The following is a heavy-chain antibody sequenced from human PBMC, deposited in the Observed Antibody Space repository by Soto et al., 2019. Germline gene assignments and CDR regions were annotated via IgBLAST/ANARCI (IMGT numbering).Heavy chain of an antibody. CDR3: AHSGIHYYDSSGYYFDY. D-gene: IGHD3-22*01. Sequence: SGPTLVKPTQTLTLTCTFSGFSLSTSGVGVGWIRQPPGKALEWLALIYWDDDKRYSPSLKSRLTITKDTSKNQVVLTMTNMDPVDTATYYCAHSGIHYYDSSGYYFDYWGQGTLVTVSS. CDR2: IYWDDDK. V-gene: IGHV2-5*02. CDR1: GFSLSTSGVG. J-gene: IGHJ4*02.